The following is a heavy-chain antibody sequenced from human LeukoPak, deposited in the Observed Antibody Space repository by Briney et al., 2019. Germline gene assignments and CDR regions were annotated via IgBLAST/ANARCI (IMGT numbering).Heavy chain of an antibody. CDR1: EFTFNSYA. V-gene: IGHV3-23*01. J-gene: IGHJ4*02. Sequence: GGSLRLSCAASEFTFNSYAMSWVRQAPGKGLEWVSAISGSGGTTYYADSVKGRFTISRDNSKNTLYLQMNSLRAEDTAVYYCAKDRGMFLVGYLDYWGQGTLVTVSS. CDR3: AKDRGMFLVGYLDY. CDR2: ISGSGGTT. D-gene: IGHD2-15*01.